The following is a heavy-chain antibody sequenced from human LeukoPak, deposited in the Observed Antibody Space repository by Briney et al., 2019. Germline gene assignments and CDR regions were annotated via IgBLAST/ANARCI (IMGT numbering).Heavy chain of an antibody. J-gene: IGHJ4*02. CDR1: GFTFSSYA. Sequence: GGSLRLSCAASGFTFSSYAMSWVRQAPGKGLEWVSAISGSGGSTYYADSVKGRFTISRDNSKNTLYLQMNSLRAEDTAVYYCAKDSYVLRYFDWSPAPFDYWGQGTLVTVSS. CDR2: ISGSGGST. CDR3: AKDSYVLRYFDWSPAPFDY. D-gene: IGHD3-9*01. V-gene: IGHV3-23*01.